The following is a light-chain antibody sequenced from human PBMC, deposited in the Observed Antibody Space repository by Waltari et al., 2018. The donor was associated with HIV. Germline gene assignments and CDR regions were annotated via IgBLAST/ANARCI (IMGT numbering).Light chain of an antibody. CDR1: RFNIGSNS. J-gene: IGLJ2*01. Sequence: QSGLTQPPSASGTPGQRVTISCSGGRFNIGSNSVTWYQQLPGAAPRLLIYNRNQRPSGVPDRFSGSKSGTSASLAISGLQSEDEADYYCAAWDDNLNGLFGGGTKLTVL. V-gene: IGLV1-44*01. CDR3: AAWDDNLNGL. CDR2: NRN.